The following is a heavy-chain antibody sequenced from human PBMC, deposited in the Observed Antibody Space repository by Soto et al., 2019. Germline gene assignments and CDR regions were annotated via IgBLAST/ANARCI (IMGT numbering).Heavy chain of an antibody. J-gene: IGHJ4*02. V-gene: IGHV4-31*01. Sequence: QVQLQESGPGLVKPSQTLSLTCTVSGGSISSGGYYWSWIRQHPGKGLEWIGYIYYSGSTYYNPSLKSQVTISVDTYKNHCSLKLSSVTAADTAVYYCARSYDFWSGYYARWGQGTLVTVSS. CDR1: GGSISSGGYY. CDR3: ARSYDFWSGYYAR. D-gene: IGHD3-3*01. CDR2: IYYSGST.